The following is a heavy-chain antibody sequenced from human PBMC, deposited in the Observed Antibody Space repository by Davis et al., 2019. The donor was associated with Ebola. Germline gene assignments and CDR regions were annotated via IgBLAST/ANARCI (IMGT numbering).Heavy chain of an antibody. D-gene: IGHD5-12*01. CDR1: GDNVSSGG. Sequence: PSETLSLTCAISGDNVSSGGWNWIRQSPSRGLEWLGRAYYTSKWYHDYAVSMKSRITVNPDTSKNQFSLQLSSVTPEDTAVYYCARGWLRTGFDYWGQGTLVTVSS. CDR3: ARGWLRTGFDY. V-gene: IGHV6-1*01. J-gene: IGHJ4*02. CDR2: AYYTSKWYH.